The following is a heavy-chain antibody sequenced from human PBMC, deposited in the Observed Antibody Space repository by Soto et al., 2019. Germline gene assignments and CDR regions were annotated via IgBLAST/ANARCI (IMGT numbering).Heavy chain of an antibody. CDR1: GFTFSSFA. CDR3: VKDVRPDGYWDFDY. J-gene: IGHJ4*02. Sequence: EVPLLESGGGSVQPGGSLRLSCAASGFTFSSFAMSWVRQAPGKGLEWVSGILGRGDTYYEESVKGRFTISRDNSKNMLFLQLNSLRVEDTAIYYCVKDVRPDGYWDFDYWGQGTLVTVSS. V-gene: IGHV3-23*01. D-gene: IGHD5-12*01. CDR2: ILGRGDT.